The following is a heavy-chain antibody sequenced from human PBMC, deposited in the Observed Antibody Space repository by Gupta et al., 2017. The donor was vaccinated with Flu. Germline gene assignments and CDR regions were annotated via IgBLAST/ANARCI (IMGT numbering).Heavy chain of an antibody. D-gene: IGHD2-8*01. J-gene: IGHJ4*02. V-gene: IGHV4-61*02. CDR3: ARGYCTNGVCHPPAY. CDR2: IYTSGST. CDR1: GGSISSGSYY. Sequence: QVQLQESGPGLVKPSQTLSLTCTVSGGSISSGSYYWSWIRQPAGKGLEWIGRIYTSGSTNYNPSLKSRVTISVDTSKNQFSLKLSSVTAADTAVYYCARGYCTNGVCHPPAYWGQGTLVTVSS.